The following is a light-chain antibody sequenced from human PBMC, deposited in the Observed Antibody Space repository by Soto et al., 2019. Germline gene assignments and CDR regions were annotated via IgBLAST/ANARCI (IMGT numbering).Light chain of an antibody. CDR3: QQRSNWPSVT. J-gene: IGKJ4*01. CDR1: QSLSTN. CDR2: GAS. V-gene: IGKV3-15*01. Sequence: EIVMTQSQATLSVSPGERATLSCRASQSLSTNLAWYQQKPGQAPRLLIYGASTRATGIPARFIGSGSGTHFTLTISSLEPEDFGLYYCQQRSNWPSVTFGGGTKVDIK.